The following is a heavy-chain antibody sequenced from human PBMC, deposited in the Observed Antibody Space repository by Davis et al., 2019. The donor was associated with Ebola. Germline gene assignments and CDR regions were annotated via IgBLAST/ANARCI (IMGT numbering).Heavy chain of an antibody. D-gene: IGHD7-27*01. V-gene: IGHV4-59*08. CDR3: ARPAGDGAYWYFDL. CDR1: GGSISSYY. CDR2: IYYSGST. Sequence: MPSETLSLTCTVSGGSISSYYWSWIRQPPGKGLEWIGYIYYSGSTIYNPSLKSRVTISEDTSKNQVSLELSSVTAADTAVYYCARPAGDGAYWYFDLWGRGTLVTVSS. J-gene: IGHJ2*01.